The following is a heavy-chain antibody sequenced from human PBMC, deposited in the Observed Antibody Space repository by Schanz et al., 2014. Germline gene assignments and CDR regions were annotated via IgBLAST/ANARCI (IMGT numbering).Heavy chain of an antibody. CDR2: IKDDGGAT. CDR3: ASYDFWSGYSFDP. CDR1: GFTFSSYW. V-gene: IGHV3-7*01. D-gene: IGHD3-3*01. J-gene: IGHJ5*02. Sequence: VYLVQSGGGVVQPGRSLRLSCAASGFTFSSYWMSWVRQTPGKGLEWLANIKDDGGATHYMDSVKGRFTISRDNAKNSLYLQMNSLRVEDTAVYYCASYDFWSGYSFDPWGQGTLVTVSS.